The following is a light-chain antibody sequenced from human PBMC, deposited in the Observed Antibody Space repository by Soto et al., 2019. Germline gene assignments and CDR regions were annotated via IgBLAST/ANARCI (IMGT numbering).Light chain of an antibody. V-gene: IGKV3-15*01. CDR1: QSVSSN. CDR2: GAS. CDR3: QQYNNWPQT. J-gene: IGKJ1*01. Sequence: EIVMTQSPATLSVSPGERATLSCRASQSVSSNLAWYQQKPGQAPRLLIYGASTRATGIPARFSGSVSGTEFTLNISSLQSEDFAVYYCQQYNNWPQTFGPGTKVEIK.